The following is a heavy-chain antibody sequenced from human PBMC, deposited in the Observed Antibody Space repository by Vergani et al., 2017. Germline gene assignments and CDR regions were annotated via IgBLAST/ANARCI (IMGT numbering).Heavy chain of an antibody. Sequence: EVQLVESGGGIVKPGGSLRLSCVASGFSFRNAWMNWVRRTPGKGLEWVGRIKSTFDRGTTDYAAAVKGRFTISRDDSKNTLFLQMNGLKTEDIGVYYCTTDPRYCGDGSCYGQRDHHYYGMDVWGQGTTVTVSS. CDR3: TTDPRYCGDGSCYGQRDHHYYGMDV. J-gene: IGHJ6*02. V-gene: IGHV3-15*07. CDR1: GFSFRNAW. CDR2: IKSTFDRGTT. D-gene: IGHD2-21*01.